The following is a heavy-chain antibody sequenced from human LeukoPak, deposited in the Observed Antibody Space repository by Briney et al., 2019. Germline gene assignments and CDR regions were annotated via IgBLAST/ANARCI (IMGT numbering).Heavy chain of an antibody. CDR3: AEIGITMIGGV. V-gene: IGHV3-48*03. CDR2: ISSSGSTI. J-gene: IGHJ6*04. CDR1: GFTFSSYE. Sequence: PGGSLRLSCAASGFTFSSYEMNWVRHAPGKGLEWVSYISSSGSTIYYADSVKGRFTISRDNAKNSLYLQMNSLRAEDTAVYYCAEIGITMIGGVWGKGTTVTISS. D-gene: IGHD3-10*02.